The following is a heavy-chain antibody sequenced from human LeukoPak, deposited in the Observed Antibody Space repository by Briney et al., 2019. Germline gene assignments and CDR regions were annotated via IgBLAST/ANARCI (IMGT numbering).Heavy chain of an antibody. Sequence: PGGSLRLSCAASGFTFSSYAMSWVRQAPGKGLEWVSAISGSGGSTYYADSVKGRFTISRDNSKNTLYLQMNSLRAEDTAVYYCAKDLYYYDSSGYKDYWGRGTLVTVSS. J-gene: IGHJ4*02. D-gene: IGHD3-22*01. CDR1: GFTFSSYA. V-gene: IGHV3-23*01. CDR2: ISGSGGST. CDR3: AKDLYYYDSSGYKDY.